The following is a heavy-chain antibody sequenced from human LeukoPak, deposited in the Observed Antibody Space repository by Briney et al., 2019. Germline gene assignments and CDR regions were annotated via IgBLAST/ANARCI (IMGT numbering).Heavy chain of an antibody. V-gene: IGHV6-1*01. Sequence: SQTLSLTCATSGDSVSSNSAAWNWIRQSPSRGLEWLGRTYYRSKWYYDYAVSVKSRITINPDTSKNQFSLHLNSVTPEDTAVYYCAGSAWYLFDYWGQGTLVTVSS. CDR3: AGSAWYLFDY. CDR1: GDSVSSNSAA. CDR2: TYYRSKWYY. D-gene: IGHD6-19*01. J-gene: IGHJ4*02.